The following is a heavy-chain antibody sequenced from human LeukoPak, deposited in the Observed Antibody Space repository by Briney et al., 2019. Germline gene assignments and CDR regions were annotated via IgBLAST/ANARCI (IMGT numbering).Heavy chain of an antibody. CDR1: GYTFTVHY. V-gene: IGHV1-2*06. D-gene: IGHD1-1*01. Sequence: ASVKVSCKTSGYTFTVHYMNWVRQAPGQGLEWMGRINPTTGVANCAQKFQGRITVTRDTSINTAYMELSSLTSDDTAVYYCARLDRNYYYLDVWGQGTTVTVSS. J-gene: IGHJ6*03. CDR3: ARLDRNYYYLDV. CDR2: INPTTGVA.